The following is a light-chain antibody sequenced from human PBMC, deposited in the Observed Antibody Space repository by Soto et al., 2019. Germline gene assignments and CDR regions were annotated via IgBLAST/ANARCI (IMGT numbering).Light chain of an antibody. Sequence: QTVVTQEPSISVSPGGTVTLTCGLNSGSVSTSDYPSWYQQTPGQAPRTLIYGTDTRSSGVPDRFSGSIVANKAALTITGAQAEDESDYYCVLYMTSGLRVFGGGTKLTVL. CDR2: GTD. CDR3: VLYMTSGLRV. V-gene: IGLV8-61*01. J-gene: IGLJ3*02. CDR1: SGSVSTSDY.